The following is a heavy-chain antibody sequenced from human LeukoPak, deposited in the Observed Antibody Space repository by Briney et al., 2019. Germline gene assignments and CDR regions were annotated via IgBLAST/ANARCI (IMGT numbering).Heavy chain of an antibody. CDR3: ARRATSGNYQMLHFDS. CDR1: GTSITRTY. D-gene: IGHD1-7*01. Sequence: SETLSLTCTVSGTSITRTYWSWIRQPPGRGLEWVGYVYDTGDTNYNPSLKSRVTMSLDTSKNQFSLTLSSVTAADTAIYYCARRATSGNYQMLHFDSWGQGILVTVSS. CDR2: VYDTGDT. V-gene: IGHV4-59*08. J-gene: IGHJ4*02.